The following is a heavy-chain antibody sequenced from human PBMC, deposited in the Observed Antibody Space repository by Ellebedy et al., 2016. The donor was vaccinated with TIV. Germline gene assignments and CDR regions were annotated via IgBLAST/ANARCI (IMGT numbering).Heavy chain of an antibody. CDR2: SRNKADGYTT. CDR3: VRRPSGTYQGILDS. D-gene: IGHD1-26*01. J-gene: IGHJ5*01. CDR1: GFTLSDHY. V-gene: IGHV3-72*01. Sequence: PGGSLRLSCTVPGFTLSDHYMDWVRQAPGKGLEWVGRSRNKADGYTTEYAASVKGRFTISRDDSKNSLYLQMNSLKTEDTAVYYCVRRPSGTYQGILDSWGQGTLVTVSS.